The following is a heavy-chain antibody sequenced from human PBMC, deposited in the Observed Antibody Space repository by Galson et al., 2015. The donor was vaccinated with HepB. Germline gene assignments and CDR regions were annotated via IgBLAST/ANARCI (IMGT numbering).Heavy chain of an antibody. CDR3: GRLEAVAGAKFDY. V-gene: IGHV4-39*01. CDR1: GGSISSSSYY. CDR2: MHYSGGT. Sequence: SETLSLTCTVSGGSISSSSYYWGWLRQPPGKGLEWIGSMHYSGGTYYNPSLKSRVTMSVDTSKRQFTLRLNSVAAADTSAYYCGRLEAVAGAKFDYWGRGTLVTVSS. D-gene: IGHD6-19*01. J-gene: IGHJ4*02.